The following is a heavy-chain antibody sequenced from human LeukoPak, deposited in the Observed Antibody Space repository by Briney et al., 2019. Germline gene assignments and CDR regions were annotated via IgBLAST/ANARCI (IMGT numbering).Heavy chain of an antibody. J-gene: IGHJ3*02. CDR1: GGSFSGYY. V-gene: IGHV4-34*01. CDR3: ARDRGGQRTFDI. Sequence: SETLSLTCAVYGGSFSGYYWSWIRQPPGKGLEWIGEINHSGSTNYNPSLKSRVTISVDTSKNQFSLKLSSVTAADTAVYYCARDRGGQRTFDIWGQGTMVTVSS. D-gene: IGHD3-10*01. CDR2: INHSGST.